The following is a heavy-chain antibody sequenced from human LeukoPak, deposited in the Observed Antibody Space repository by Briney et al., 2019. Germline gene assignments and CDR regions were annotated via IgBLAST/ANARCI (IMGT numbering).Heavy chain of an antibody. V-gene: IGHV3-33*01. CDR3: ARGFDWLLLGPFDY. CDR1: GFTFSSYG. J-gene: IGHJ4*02. Sequence: GRSLRLSCAASGFTFSSYGMHWVRQAPGKGLEWVAVIWYDGSNKYYADSVKGRFTISRDNSKNTLYLQMNSLRAGDTAVYYCARGFDWLLLGPFDYWGQGTLVTVSS. CDR2: IWYDGSNK. D-gene: IGHD3-9*01.